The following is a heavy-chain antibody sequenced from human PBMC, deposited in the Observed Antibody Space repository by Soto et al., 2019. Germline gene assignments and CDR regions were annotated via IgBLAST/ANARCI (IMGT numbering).Heavy chain of an antibody. D-gene: IGHD5-18*01. J-gene: IGHJ6*02. CDR1: GGSISSYY. CDR2: IYYSGST. Sequence: KTSATLSLACTVSGGSISSYYWSWIRQPPGKGLEWIGYIYYSGSTNYNPSLKSRVTISVDTSKNQFSLKLSSVTAADTAVYYCARFSQGIQLWSHYYYYYGMDVWGQGTTVTVSS. CDR3: ARFSQGIQLWSHYYYYYGMDV. V-gene: IGHV4-59*01.